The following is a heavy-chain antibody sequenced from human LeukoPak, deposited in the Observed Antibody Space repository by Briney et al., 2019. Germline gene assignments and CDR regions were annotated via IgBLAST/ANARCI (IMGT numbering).Heavy chain of an antibody. V-gene: IGHV4-38-2*02. CDR1: GYSISSGSY. D-gene: IGHD5-12*01. CDR3: ARRTTYVGWLPSESPSCFDY. J-gene: IGHJ4*02. Sequence: SETLSLTCTVSGYSISSGSYWGWIRQPPGKGLEWIGNIYHSGSTYYNSSLKSRLTISIDTSKNQFSLKLTSVTAADTAVYYCARRTTYVGWLPSESPSCFDYWGQGTLVTVSS. CDR2: IYHSGST.